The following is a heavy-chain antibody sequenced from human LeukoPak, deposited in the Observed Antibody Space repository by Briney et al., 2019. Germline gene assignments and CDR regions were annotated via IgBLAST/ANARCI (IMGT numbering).Heavy chain of an antibody. J-gene: IGHJ6*02. D-gene: IGHD2-21*02. V-gene: IGHV1-18*01. CDR2: IGAYNGNT. CDR3: ARDRIVVVTASIYYYYGMDV. Sequence: GASVKVSCKASGYTFTSYGISWVRQAPGQGLEWRGWIGAYNGNTNYAQKLQGRVTMTTDTSTSTAYMELRSLRSDDTAVYYCARDRIVVVTASIYYYYGMDVWGQGTTVTVSS. CDR1: GYTFTSYG.